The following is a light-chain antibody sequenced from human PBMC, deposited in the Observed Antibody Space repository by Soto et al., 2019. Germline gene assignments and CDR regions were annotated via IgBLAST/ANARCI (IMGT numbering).Light chain of an antibody. CDR2: AAS. CDR1: QNIRDS. Sequence: DIQMAQSPSSLSASVGDRITITCRASQNIRDSLNWYQHKPGMAPQLMIFAASNLHSRVPSRFSVSGSGTDFTITISSLQPEDFATYYCQQTFGMFPWTFGQGTKVEMK. V-gene: IGKV1-39*01. CDR3: QQTFGMFPWT. J-gene: IGKJ1*01.